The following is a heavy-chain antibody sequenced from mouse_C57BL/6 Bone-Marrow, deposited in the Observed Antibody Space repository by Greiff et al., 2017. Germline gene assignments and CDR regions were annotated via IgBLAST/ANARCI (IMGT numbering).Heavy chain of an antibody. V-gene: IGHV1-80*01. J-gene: IGHJ2*01. D-gene: IGHD2-2*01. CDR2: IYPGDGDT. CDR3: ARNLYGYDSFDY. Sequence: QVQLKQSGAELVKPGASVKISCKASGYAFSSYWMNWVKQRPGKGLEWIGQIYPGDGDTNYNGKFKGKATLTAYKSSSTAYMQLSSLTSEDSAVYFCARNLYGYDSFDYWGQGTTLTVSS. CDR1: GYAFSSYW.